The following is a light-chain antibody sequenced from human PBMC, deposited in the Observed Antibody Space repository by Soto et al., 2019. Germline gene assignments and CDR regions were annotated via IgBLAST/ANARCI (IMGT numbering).Light chain of an antibody. CDR1: ESVITY. CDR3: QQYNSYPWT. Sequence: DIQMTRSPSSLSASVGDRVTITCRASESVITYLNWYRQKPGKAPNLLIHTASTLESGVPTRFSGSGSGTDFTLTISSLQPDDFATYYCQQYNSYPWTFGQGTKVDI. J-gene: IGKJ1*01. CDR2: TAS. V-gene: IGKV1-39*01.